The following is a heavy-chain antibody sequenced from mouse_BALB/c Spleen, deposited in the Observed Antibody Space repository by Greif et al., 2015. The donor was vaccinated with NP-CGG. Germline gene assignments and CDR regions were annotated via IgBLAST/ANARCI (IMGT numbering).Heavy chain of an antibody. Sequence: VKLMESGAELVRPGSSVKISRKASGYAFSSYWMNWVKQRPGQGLEWIGQIYPGDGDTNYNGKFKGKATLTADKSSSTAYMQLSSLTSEDSAVYFCARYGYDYYAMDYWGQGTSVTVSS. V-gene: IGHV1-80*01. CDR3: ARYGYDYYAMDY. CDR1: GYAFSSYW. CDR2: IYPGDGDT. J-gene: IGHJ4*01. D-gene: IGHD2-2*01.